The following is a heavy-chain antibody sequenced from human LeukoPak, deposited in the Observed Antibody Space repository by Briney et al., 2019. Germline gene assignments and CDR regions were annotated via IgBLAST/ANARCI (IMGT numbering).Heavy chain of an antibody. CDR2: IIPIFGTA. J-gene: IGHJ4*02. CDR1: GGTFSSYA. Sequence: SVKVSCKASGGTFSSYAISWVRQAPGQGLEWMGGIIPIFGTANYAQKFQGRVTITADESTSTAYMELSSLRSEDTAVYYCARLDTAMVFGLDYWGQGTLVTVSS. V-gene: IGHV1-69*13. CDR3: ARLDTAMVFGLDY. D-gene: IGHD5-18*01.